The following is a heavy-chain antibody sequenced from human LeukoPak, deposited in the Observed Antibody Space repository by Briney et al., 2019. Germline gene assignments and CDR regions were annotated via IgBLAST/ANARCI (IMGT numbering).Heavy chain of an antibody. CDR1: GYTFTSYD. CDR3: ARGRYFDWLLAFDY. J-gene: IGHJ4*02. D-gene: IGHD3-9*01. V-gene: IGHV1-2*02. CDR2: INPNSGGT. Sequence: GASVKVSCKASGYTFTSYDINWVRQATGQGLEWMGWINPNSGGTNYAQKFQGRVTMTRDTSISTAYMELSRLRSDDTAVYYCARGRYFDWLLAFDYWGQGTLVTVSS.